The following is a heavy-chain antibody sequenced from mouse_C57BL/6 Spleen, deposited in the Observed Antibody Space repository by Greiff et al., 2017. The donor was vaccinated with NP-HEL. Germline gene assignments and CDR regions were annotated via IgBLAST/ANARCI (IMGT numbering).Heavy chain of an antibody. D-gene: IGHD2-4*01. CDR3: ARKTLIYYDYDGFAY. CDR1: GFTFSDYG. Sequence: EVQGVESGGGLVKPGGSLKLSCAASGFTFSDYGMHWVRQAPEKGLEWVAYISSGSSTIYYADTVKGRFTISRDNAKNTLFLQMTSLRSEDTAMYYCARKTLIYYDYDGFAYWGQGTLVTVSA. V-gene: IGHV5-17*01. CDR2: ISSGSSTI. J-gene: IGHJ3*01.